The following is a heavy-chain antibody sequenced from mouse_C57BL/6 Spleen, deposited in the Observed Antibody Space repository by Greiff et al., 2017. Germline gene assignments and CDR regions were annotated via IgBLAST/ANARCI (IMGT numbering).Heavy chain of an antibody. V-gene: IGHV1-80*01. CDR1: GYAFSSYW. D-gene: IGHD1-1*01. J-gene: IGHJ2*01. CDR2: IYPGDGDT. CDR3: ARGLTTVGAYYFDY. Sequence: QVQLQQSGAELVKPGASVKISCKASGYAFSSYWMNWVKQRPGKGLEWIGQIYPGDGDTNYNGKFKGKATLTADKSSSTAYMQLSSLTSEDSTVYFCARGLTTVGAYYFDYWGQGTTLTVSS.